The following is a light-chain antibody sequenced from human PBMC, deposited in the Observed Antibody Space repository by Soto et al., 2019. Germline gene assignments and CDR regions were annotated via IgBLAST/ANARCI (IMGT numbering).Light chain of an antibody. CDR3: MSFTSSNTYV. V-gene: IGLV2-14*03. CDR1: SSDVGAYNF. CDR2: DVA. J-gene: IGLJ1*01. Sequence: QSVLTQPASVSGSPGQSITISCTGTSSDVGAYNFVSWYQHYPDKAPKVVIYDVANRPSGVSYRFSASKSGNTASLTISGLKAEDEADYYCMSFTSSNTYVFVTGTKVTVL.